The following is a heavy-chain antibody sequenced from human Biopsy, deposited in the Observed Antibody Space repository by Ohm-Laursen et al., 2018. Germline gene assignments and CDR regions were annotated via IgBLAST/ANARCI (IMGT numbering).Heavy chain of an antibody. Sequence: GSLRLSCAAAGFTLSSYSMNWVRQTPGKGLEWVSTISSSSDNIYYVDSVKGRFTISRDNAKSSLYLQMNSLRAEDTAVYYCARSRGSSGIATIYYYGMDVWGQGTTATVSS. CDR2: ISSSSDNI. D-gene: IGHD3-10*01. CDR1: GFTLSSYS. CDR3: ARSRGSSGIATIYYYGMDV. J-gene: IGHJ6*02. V-gene: IGHV3-21*01.